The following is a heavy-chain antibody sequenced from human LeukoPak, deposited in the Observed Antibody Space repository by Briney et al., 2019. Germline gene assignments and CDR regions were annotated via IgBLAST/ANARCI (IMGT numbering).Heavy chain of an antibody. CDR3: ARDRETGSYYGIDY. J-gene: IGHJ4*02. CDR2: INPKSGAT. V-gene: IGHV1-2*02. D-gene: IGHD1-26*01. Sequence: GASVTVSCKASRYTFTGYYMHWVRQAPGQGLEWMGWINPKSGATNYEQKFQGRVTMTRDTSISTAYMELNRLRSDDTAVYYCARDRETGSYYGIDYWGQGTLVTVSS. CDR1: RYTFTGYY.